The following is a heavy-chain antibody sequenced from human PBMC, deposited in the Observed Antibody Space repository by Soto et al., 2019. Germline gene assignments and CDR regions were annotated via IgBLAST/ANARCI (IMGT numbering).Heavy chain of an antibody. J-gene: IGHJ4*02. D-gene: IGHD1-26*01. CDR3: ASGGAGSGPFTWELPDH. CDR1: GNTFTYRY. Sequence: SVKVSCKALGNTFTYRYLHWVRQAPGQALKWMGWITPFNGDVHYAQKFQERVTITRDRSINTAYMRMSSLRSEDTAMYYCASGGAGSGPFTWELPDHWGQGTLVTVSS. CDR2: ITPFNGDV. V-gene: IGHV1-45*02.